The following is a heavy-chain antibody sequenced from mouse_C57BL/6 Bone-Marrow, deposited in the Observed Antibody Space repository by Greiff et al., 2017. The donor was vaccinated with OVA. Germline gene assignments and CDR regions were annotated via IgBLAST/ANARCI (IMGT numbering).Heavy chain of an antibody. Sequence: EVNVVESGGGLVKPGGSLKLSCAASGFTFSDYGMHWVRQAPEKGLEWVAYISSGSSTIYYADTVKGRFTISRDNAKNTLFLQMTSLRSEDTAMYYCARKPSSYGYAMDYWGQGTSVTVSS. CDR3: ARKPSSYGYAMDY. V-gene: IGHV5-17*01. CDR1: GFTFSDYG. D-gene: IGHD1-1*01. CDR2: ISSGSSTI. J-gene: IGHJ4*01.